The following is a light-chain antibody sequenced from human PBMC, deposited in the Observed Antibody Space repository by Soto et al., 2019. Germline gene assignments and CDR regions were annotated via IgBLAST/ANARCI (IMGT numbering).Light chain of an antibody. V-gene: IGKV3-20*01. CDR3: QQYESSPPSYT. CDR1: QSLTSTY. J-gene: IGKJ2*01. Sequence: EIVLTQSPGTLSLSPGERATLSCRASQSLTSTYLAWYQQKPGQAPRLLIYGASSRATGIPDRFSGSGSGTDFTLTISRLEPEDFAVYYGQQYESSPPSYTFGQGTNLEIK. CDR2: GAS.